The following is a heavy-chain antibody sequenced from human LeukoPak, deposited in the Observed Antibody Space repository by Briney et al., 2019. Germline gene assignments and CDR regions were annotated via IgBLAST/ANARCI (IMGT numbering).Heavy chain of an antibody. CDR3: AKEPHYYGSGNYYYYFDC. J-gene: IGHJ4*02. Sequence: PGGSLRLSCAASGFIFSSYAMHWVRQAPGKGVEWVAVISYDGSNKYYTDSVKGRFTISRDNSKNTLYLQMDSLRAEDTAVYCCAKEPHYYGSGNYYYYFDCWGQGTLVTVSS. D-gene: IGHD3-10*01. CDR2: ISYDGSNK. V-gene: IGHV3-30*18. CDR1: GFIFSSYA.